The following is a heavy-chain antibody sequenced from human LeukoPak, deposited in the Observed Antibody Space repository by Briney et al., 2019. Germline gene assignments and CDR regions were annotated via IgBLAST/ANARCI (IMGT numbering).Heavy chain of an antibody. CDR1: GGSISYYY. V-gene: IGHV4-59*01. J-gene: IGHJ6*02. D-gene: IGHD4-17*01. Sequence: SETLSLTCTVSGGSISYYYWSWIRQSPGKGLEWIGYIYYSGTTNYNPSLKSRVTISVDTSKNQFSLQLRSVTAADTAVYYCARENPQTTVPEGMDVWGQGTTVTVSS. CDR3: ARENPQTTVPEGMDV. CDR2: IYYSGTT.